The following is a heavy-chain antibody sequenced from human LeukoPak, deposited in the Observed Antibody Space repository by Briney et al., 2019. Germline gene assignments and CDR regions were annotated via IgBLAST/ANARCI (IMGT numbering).Heavy chain of an antibody. CDR2: ISAYNGNT. CDR1: GYTFTSYG. V-gene: IGHV1-18*01. J-gene: IGHJ4*02. D-gene: IGHD4-17*01. Sequence: VASVKVSCKASGYTFTSYGISWVRQAPGQGLEWMGWISAYNGNTNYAQKLQGRVTITTDPSTSTAYMELRSLRSDDTAVYYCARDQTVTRGGDYWGQGTLVTVSS. CDR3: ARDQTVTRGGDY.